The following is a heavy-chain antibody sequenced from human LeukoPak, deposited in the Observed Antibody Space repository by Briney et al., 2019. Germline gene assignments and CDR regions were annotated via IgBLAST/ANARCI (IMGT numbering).Heavy chain of an antibody. J-gene: IGHJ4*02. CDR3: ARGPHYYDSSGYYGLFDY. Sequence: GGSLRLSCAASGFTFDDYGMSWVRQAPGKGLEWVSGINWNGGSTGYADSVKGRFTISRDNAKNSLYLQMNSLRAEDTALYYCARGPHYYDSSGYYGLFDYWGQGTLVTVSP. D-gene: IGHD3-22*01. CDR2: INWNGGST. CDR1: GFTFDDYG. V-gene: IGHV3-20*04.